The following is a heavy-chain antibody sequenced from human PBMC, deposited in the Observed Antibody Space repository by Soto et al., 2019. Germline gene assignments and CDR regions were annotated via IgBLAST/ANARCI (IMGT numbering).Heavy chain of an antibody. CDR2: IYYSGTT. V-gene: IGHV4-59*12. CDR1: GGSISSYY. CDR3: VRDGTKNLRDWFDP. Sequence: NPSETLSLTCTVSGGSISSYYWSWIRQPPGKGLEWIGYIYYSGTTDYNPSLKSRLTMSVDMSKKQFSLTLRSVTAADTAMYYCVRDGTKNLRDWFDPWGQGILVTVSS. D-gene: IGHD1-1*01. J-gene: IGHJ5*02.